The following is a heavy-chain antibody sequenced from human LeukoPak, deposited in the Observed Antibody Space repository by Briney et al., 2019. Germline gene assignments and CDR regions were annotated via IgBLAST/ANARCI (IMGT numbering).Heavy chain of an antibody. CDR2: IIPILGIA. V-gene: IGHV1-69*04. D-gene: IGHD4-23*01. CDR1: GGTFSSYA. Sequence: SVKVSCKASGGTFSSYAISWVRQAPGQGLEWMGRIIPILGIANYAQKFQGRVTITADKSTSTAYMELSSLRSEDTAVYYCARDHRGDGGNSGFDYWGQGPLVTVSS. CDR3: ARDHRGDGGNSGFDY. J-gene: IGHJ4*02.